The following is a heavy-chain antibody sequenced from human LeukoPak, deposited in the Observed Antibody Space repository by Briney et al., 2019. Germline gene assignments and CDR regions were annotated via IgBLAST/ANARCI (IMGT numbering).Heavy chain of an antibody. J-gene: IGHJ4*02. V-gene: IGHV3-11*05. CDR1: GFTFSDYY. D-gene: IGHD1-26*01. CDR2: VSPRSDCT. Sequence: GGSLRLSCAASGFTFSDYYMAWIRQAPGKGLECVSYVSPRSDCTNYPDSVKGRFTISRDNAKNSLYLQVNTLRAEDTAVYYCARVTVGTTNRFDYWGRGTLVTVSS. CDR3: ARVTVGTTNRFDY.